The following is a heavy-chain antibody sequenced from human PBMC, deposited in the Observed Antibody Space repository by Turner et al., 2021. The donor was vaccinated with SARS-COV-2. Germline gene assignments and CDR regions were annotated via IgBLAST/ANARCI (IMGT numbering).Heavy chain of an antibody. CDR3: AKDRSFRGGTYLFDY. CDR2: ISYDGNNQ. CDR1: GFTFSSYG. Sequence: QVHLVESGGGVVQPGRPLRLSCAASGFTFSSYGMHWVRQAPGKGLEWVSIISYDGNNQDYADSVKGRITISRDNSKNKLYLQMNSLRDEDTAVYYCAKDRSFRGGTYLFDYWGQGTLVTVSS. D-gene: IGHD1-26*01. J-gene: IGHJ4*02. V-gene: IGHV3-30*18.